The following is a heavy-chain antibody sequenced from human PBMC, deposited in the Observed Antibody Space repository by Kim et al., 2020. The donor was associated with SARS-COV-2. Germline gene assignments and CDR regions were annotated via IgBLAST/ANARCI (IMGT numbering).Heavy chain of an antibody. J-gene: IGHJ3*02. CDR2: INPNSGGT. CDR1: GYTFTGYY. CDR3: ARAWELRGYDAFDI. Sequence: ASVKVSCKASGYTFTGYYMHWVRQAPGQGLEWMGWINPNSGGTNYAQKFQGRVTMTRDTSISTAYMELSRLRSDDTAVYYCARAWELRGYDAFDIWGQGTMVTVSS. V-gene: IGHV1-2*02. D-gene: IGHD1-26*01.